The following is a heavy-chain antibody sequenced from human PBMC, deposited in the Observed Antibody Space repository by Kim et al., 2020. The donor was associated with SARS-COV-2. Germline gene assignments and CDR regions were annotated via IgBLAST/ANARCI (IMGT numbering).Heavy chain of an antibody. D-gene: IGHD6-13*01. V-gene: IGHV3-9*01. CDR3: AKGGSSSWYEEYVDY. Sequence: GGSLRLSCAASGFTFDDYAMHWVRQTPGKGLEWVSGISWNSGSIGYADSVKGRFTISRDNAKNSLYLQMNSLRAEDTALYYCAKGGSSSWYEEYVDYWGQGTLVTVSS. CDR1: GFTFDDYA. CDR2: ISWNSGSI. J-gene: IGHJ4*02.